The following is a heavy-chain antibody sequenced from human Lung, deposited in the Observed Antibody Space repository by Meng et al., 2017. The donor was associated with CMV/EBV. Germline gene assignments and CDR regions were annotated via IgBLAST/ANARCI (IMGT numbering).Heavy chain of an antibody. CDR3: ARAIVKNGKRQFDY. Sequence: QVQLAQSGAEVKEPGASVKLSCKTSGYTFSDYHIPWVRQAPGQGLEWMGWISPYNGDTIYARDFQGWVTMTRDTSNRTLYMEVSRLRFDDTAVYYCARAIVKNGKRQFDYWGQGTLVTVSS. V-gene: IGHV1-2*04. D-gene: IGHD1-1*01. CDR1: GYTFSDYH. CDR2: ISPYNGDT. J-gene: IGHJ4*02.